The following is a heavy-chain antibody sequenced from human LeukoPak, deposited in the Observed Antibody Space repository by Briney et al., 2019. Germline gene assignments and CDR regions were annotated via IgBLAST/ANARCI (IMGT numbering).Heavy chain of an antibody. CDR1: GYTFTSYD. J-gene: IGHJ5*02. CDR2: MNPNSGNT. Sequence: ASVKVSCKASGYTFTSYDINWVRQATGQGLEWMGWMNPNSGNTGYAQKFQGRVTMTRNTSISTAYMELSSLRSEDTAVSYCGRGLGEPGSNWFDPWGQGTLVTVSS. D-gene: IGHD1-14*01. V-gene: IGHV1-8*01. CDR3: GRGLGEPGSNWFDP.